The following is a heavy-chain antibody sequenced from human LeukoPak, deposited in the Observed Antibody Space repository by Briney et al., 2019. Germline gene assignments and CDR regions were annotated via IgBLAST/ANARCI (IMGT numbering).Heavy chain of an antibody. CDR1: GGSISSGGYY. J-gene: IGHJ4*02. Sequence: PSQTLSLTCTVSGGSISSGGYYWSWIRQPPGKGLEWIGEINHSGSTNYNPSLKSRVTISVDTSKNQFSLKLSSVTAADTAVYYCASRLLAGPFDYWGQGTLVTVSS. CDR3: ASRLLAGPFDY. CDR2: INHSGST. D-gene: IGHD6-19*01. V-gene: IGHV4-30-2*01.